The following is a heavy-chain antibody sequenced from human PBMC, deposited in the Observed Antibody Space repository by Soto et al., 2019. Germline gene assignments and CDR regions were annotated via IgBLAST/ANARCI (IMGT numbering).Heavy chain of an antibody. J-gene: IGHJ6*03. CDR3: ARHVSGHYGPKVGYYYYMDV. D-gene: IGHD3-10*01. CDR2: IYYSGST. V-gene: IGHV4-39*01. CDR1: GGSISSSSYY. Sequence: LSLTCTVSGGSISSSSYYWGWIRQPPGKGLEWIGSIYYSGSTYYNPSLKSRVTISVDTSKNQFSLKLSSVTAADTAVYYCARHVSGHYGPKVGYYYYMDVWGKGTTVTVSS.